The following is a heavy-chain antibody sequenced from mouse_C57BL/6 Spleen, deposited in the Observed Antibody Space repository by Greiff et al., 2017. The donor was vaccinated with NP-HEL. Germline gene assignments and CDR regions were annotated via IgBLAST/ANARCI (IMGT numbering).Heavy chain of an antibody. CDR2: INPSNGGT. V-gene: IGHV1-53*01. CDR1: GYTFTSYW. CDR3: ARERVTGTRYFDV. Sequence: QVQLQQSGTELVKPGASVKLSCKASGYTFTSYWMHWVKQRPGQGLEWIGNINPSNGGTNYNEKFKSKATLTVDKSSSTAYMQLSSLTSEDSAVYYCARERVTGTRYFDVWGTGTTVTVSS. D-gene: IGHD4-1*01. J-gene: IGHJ1*03.